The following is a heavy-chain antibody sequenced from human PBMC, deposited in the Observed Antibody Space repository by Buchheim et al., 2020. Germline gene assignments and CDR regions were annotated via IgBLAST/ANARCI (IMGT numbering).Heavy chain of an antibody. J-gene: IGHJ4*02. Sequence: QVQLVQSGAEVKTPGASVKVSCKASGYTFTNYYIHWVRQAPGQGLEWMGIINPSGETANYAQRFQGRVTMTRDTSTSTAYMDLNSLRSEDTAVYYCARGGTTVTTYSRLNDYCDYWGQGTL. CDR1: GYTFTNYY. CDR3: ARGGTTVTTYSRLNDYCDY. CDR2: INPSGETA. V-gene: IGHV1-46*01. D-gene: IGHD4-11*01.